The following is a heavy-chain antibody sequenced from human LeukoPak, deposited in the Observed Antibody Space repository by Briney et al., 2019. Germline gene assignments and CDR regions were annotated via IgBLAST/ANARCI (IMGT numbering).Heavy chain of an antibody. D-gene: IGHD5-24*01. CDR2: IIPILGIA. V-gene: IGHV1-69*04. CDR3: ARDKGWQHPIPGEYYYKMDV. CDR1: GGTFSSYA. J-gene: IGHJ6*03. Sequence: ASVKVSCKASGGTFSSYAISWVRQAPGQGLEWMGRIIPILGIANYAQKFQGRVTITADKSTSTAYMELSSLRSEDTAVYYCARDKGWQHPIPGEYYYKMDVWGKGTTVTVSS.